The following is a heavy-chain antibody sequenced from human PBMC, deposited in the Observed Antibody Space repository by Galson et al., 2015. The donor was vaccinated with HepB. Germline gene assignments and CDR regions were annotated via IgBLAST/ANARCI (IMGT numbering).Heavy chain of an antibody. CDR1: GYTFTNYG. J-gene: IGHJ6*02. CDR2: ISAYNGNT. Sequence: SVKVSCKASGYTFTNYGISWVRQAPGQGLEWMGWISAYNGNTNCAQKLQGRVTMTTDTATSTAYMELRSLRCDDTAVYYCARDPTYSGDRPRYHYGLHVWGQGTTVTVSS. D-gene: IGHD2-15*01. CDR3: ARDPTYSGDRPRYHYGLHV. V-gene: IGHV1-18*04.